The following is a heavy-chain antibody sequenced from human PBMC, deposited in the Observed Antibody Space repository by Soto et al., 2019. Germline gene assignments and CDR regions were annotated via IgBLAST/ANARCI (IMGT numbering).Heavy chain of an antibody. D-gene: IGHD6-13*01. J-gene: IGHJ6*02. CDR2: INHSGST. V-gene: IGHV4-34*01. Sequence: PSETLSLTCAVYGGSFSGYYWSWIRQPPGKGLEWVGEINHSGSTNYNPSLKSRVTISVDTSKNQFSLKLSSVTAADTAVYYCARGGAAAGTNQPYYYYYGMDVWGQGTTVTVSS. CDR1: GGSFSGYY. CDR3: ARGGAAAGTNQPYYYYYGMDV.